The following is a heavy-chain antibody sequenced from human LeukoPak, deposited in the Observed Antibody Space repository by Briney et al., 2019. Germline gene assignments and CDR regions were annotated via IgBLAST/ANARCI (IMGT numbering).Heavy chain of an antibody. Sequence: GGSLRLSCATSGFTFSSYSMNWVRQAPGKGLEWVSSYADSMRGRFTISRDNAKNSLYLQMNSLRAEDTAVYYCARGVRGDFDYWGQGTLVTVSS. D-gene: IGHD1-26*01. CDR3: ARGVRGDFDY. V-gene: IGHV3-21*01. CDR1: GFTFSSYS. J-gene: IGHJ4*02.